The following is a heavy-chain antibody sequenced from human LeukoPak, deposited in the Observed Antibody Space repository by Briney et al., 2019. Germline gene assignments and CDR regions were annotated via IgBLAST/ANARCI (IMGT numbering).Heavy chain of an antibody. J-gene: IGHJ4*02. CDR2: MTGSGGTT. CDR1: GFTFSSYG. V-gene: IGHV3-23*01. CDR3: AKIQGYFDY. Sequence: GGSLRPSCAASGFTFSSYGMSWVRQAPGKGPQWVSAMTGSGGTTYYADSVKGRFTISRDNSKNTLYLQMNSLRAEDTAVYYCAKIQGYFDYWGQGTLVTVSS.